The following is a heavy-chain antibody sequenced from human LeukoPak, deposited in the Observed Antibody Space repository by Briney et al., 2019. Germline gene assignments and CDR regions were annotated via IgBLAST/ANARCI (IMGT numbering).Heavy chain of an antibody. V-gene: IGHV3-7*01. CDR1: GFTFSSYW. CDR3: ARSVPLPTVVTPPLDY. D-gene: IGHD4-23*01. CDR2: IKQDGSEK. J-gene: IGHJ4*02. Sequence: PGGSLRLSCAASGFTFSSYWMSWVHQAPGKGLEWVANIKQDGSEKYYVDSVKGRFTISRDNAKNSLYLQMNSLRAEDTAVYYCARSVPLPTVVTPPLDYWGQGTLVTVSS.